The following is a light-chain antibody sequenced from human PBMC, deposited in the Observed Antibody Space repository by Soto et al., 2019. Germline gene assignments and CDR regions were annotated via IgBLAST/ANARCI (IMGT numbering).Light chain of an antibody. CDR3: NSYAGSSYV. Sequence: QSALTQPASMSGSPGRSITISCTGTNSDVGAYNYVSWYQQYPGKAPKLIIYGVSNRPSGVSNRFSGSKFGNTASLTISGLQSDDEADYYCNSYAGSSYVFGTGTKVTVL. CDR2: GVS. J-gene: IGLJ1*01. V-gene: IGLV2-14*01. CDR1: NSDVGAYNY.